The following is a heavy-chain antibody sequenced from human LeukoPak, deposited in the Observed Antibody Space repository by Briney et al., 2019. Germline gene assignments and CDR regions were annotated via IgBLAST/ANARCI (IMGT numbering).Heavy chain of an antibody. CDR1: GFTFSSYG. CDR3: AKEQRGYSGYDPYFDY. D-gene: IGHD5-12*01. CDR2: ISYDGSNK. Sequence: HPGGSLRLSCAASGFTFSSYGMHWVRQAPGKGLEWVAAISYDGSNKYYADSVKGRFTISRDNSKNTLYLQMNSLRAEDTAVYYCAKEQRGYSGYDPYFDYWGQGTLVTVSS. J-gene: IGHJ4*02. V-gene: IGHV3-30*18.